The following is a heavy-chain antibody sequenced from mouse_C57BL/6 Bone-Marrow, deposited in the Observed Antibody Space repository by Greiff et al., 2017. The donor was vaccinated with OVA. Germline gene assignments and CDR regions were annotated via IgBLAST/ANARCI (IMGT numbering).Heavy chain of an antibody. J-gene: IGHJ3*01. V-gene: IGHV14-4*01. CDR3: TSILFAY. CDR1: GFNIKDDY. CDR2: IDPENGDT. Sequence: EVQLQESGAELVRPGASVKLSCTASGFNIKDDYMHWVKQRPEQGLEWIGWIDPENGDTEYASKFQGKATITADTSSNTAYLQLSSLTSEDTAVYYCTSILFAYWGQGTLVTVSA.